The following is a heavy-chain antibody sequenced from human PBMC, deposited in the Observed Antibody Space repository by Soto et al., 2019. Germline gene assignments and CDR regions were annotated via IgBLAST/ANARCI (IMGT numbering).Heavy chain of an antibody. CDR2: IYYTGTT. J-gene: IGHJ5*02. D-gene: IGHD6-13*01. CDR1: GGSISNSY. Sequence: SETLSLTCSASGGSISNSYLNWIRQPPGKGLEWIGYIYYTGTTNYNPSLKSRVTISADTSRNQFSLNVSSVTAADTAVYYCARVFSDSSSFFDPWGQGTLVTVSS. V-gene: IGHV4-59*01. CDR3: ARVFSDSSSFFDP.